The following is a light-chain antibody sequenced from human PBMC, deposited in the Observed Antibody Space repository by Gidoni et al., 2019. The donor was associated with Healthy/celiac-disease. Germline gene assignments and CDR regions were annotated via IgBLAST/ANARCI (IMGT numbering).Light chain of an antibody. J-gene: IGKJ4*01. CDR3: MQALQTPLT. CDR2: LGS. CDR1: QSLLHSNGYNY. V-gene: IGKV2-28*01. Sequence: DLVMTQSPLSLPVTPGEPASISCRSSQSLLHSNGYNYLDWYLQKPGQSPQLLIYLGSNRASGVPDRFSGSGSGTDFTLKISRVEAEDVGVYYCMQALQTPLTCXGXTKVEIK.